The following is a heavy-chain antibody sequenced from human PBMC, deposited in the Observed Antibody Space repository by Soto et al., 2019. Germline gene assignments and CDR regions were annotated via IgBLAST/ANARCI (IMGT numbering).Heavy chain of an antibody. J-gene: IGHJ4*02. D-gene: IGHD3-9*01. CDR2: ISYDGSNK. V-gene: IGHV3-30*18. CDR3: AKDRHDILTGYYDY. Sequence: GGSLRLSCAASGFTFSSYGMHWVRQAPGKGLEWVAVISYDGSNKYYADSVKGRFTISRDNSKNTLYLQMNSLRAEDTAVYYCAKDRHDILTGYYDYWGQGTLVTVSS. CDR1: GFTFSSYG.